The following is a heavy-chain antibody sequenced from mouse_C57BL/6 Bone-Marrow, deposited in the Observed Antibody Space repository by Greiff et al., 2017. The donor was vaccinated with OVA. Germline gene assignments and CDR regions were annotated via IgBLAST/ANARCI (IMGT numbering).Heavy chain of an antibody. J-gene: IGHJ3*01. V-gene: IGHV1-42*01. Sequence: VQLQQSGPELVKPGASVKISCKASGYSFTGYYMNWVKQSPEKSLEWIGAINPSTGGTTYNQKFKAKATLTVDKSSSTAYMQLKSLTSEDSAVYYCARVYSNYSWFAYWGQGTLVTVSA. CDR2: INPSTGGT. CDR3: ARVYSNYSWFAY. CDR1: GYSFTGYY. D-gene: IGHD2-5*01.